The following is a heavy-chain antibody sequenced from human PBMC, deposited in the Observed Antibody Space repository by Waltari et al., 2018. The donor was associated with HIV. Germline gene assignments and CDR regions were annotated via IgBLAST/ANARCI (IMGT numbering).Heavy chain of an antibody. Sequence: EVQLVESGGGLVQPGRSLRLSCAASGFTFDDHPLSRVRQSPGKGLEWVSGISWNSGITDYGDSVKGRFTISRDNAKNSLYLQMNSLTVEDTAFYYCAKGGSHLTIFEAWFDSWGQGTLVTVSS. CDR2: ISWNSGIT. CDR1: GFTFDDHP. V-gene: IGHV3-9*01. J-gene: IGHJ5*01. CDR3: AKGGSHLTIFEAWFDS. D-gene: IGHD3-3*01.